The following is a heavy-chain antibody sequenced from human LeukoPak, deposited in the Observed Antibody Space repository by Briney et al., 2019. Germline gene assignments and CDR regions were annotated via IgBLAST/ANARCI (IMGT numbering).Heavy chain of an antibody. J-gene: IGHJ3*02. CDR2: IYYSGST. CDR3: ASGGSAFDI. V-gene: IGHV4-39*07. Sequence: PSETLSLTCTVSGGSISSSSYYWGWIRQPPGKGLEWIGSIYYSGSTYYNPSLKSRVTISVDTSKNQFSLKLSSVTAADTAVYYCASGGSAFDIWGQGTMVTVSS. D-gene: IGHD1-26*01. CDR1: GGSISSSSYY.